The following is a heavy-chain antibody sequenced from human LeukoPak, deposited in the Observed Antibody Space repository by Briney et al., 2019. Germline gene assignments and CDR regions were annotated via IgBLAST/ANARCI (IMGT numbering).Heavy chain of an antibody. Sequence: GGSLRLSCTASGFSFSNYNINWVRQAPGKGLEWVSSITTSSSYVFYGNSVKGRFTISRDNAENSVYLQMNSLSVEDTAVYYCAGLDNWFDPRGQGTLVTVTS. D-gene: IGHD5/OR15-5a*01. CDR2: ITTSSSYV. V-gene: IGHV3-21*01. J-gene: IGHJ5*02. CDR3: AGLDNWFDP. CDR1: GFSFSNYN.